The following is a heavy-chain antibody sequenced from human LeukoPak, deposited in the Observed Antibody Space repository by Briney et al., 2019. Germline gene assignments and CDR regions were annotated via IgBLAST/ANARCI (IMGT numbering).Heavy chain of an antibody. D-gene: IGHD6-13*01. V-gene: IGHV4-4*07. CDR2: IYTSGST. CDR3: ARGPPLIAAAAGGDYFDY. J-gene: IGHJ4*02. CDR1: GGSISSYY. Sequence: PSETLSLTCTVSGGSISSYYWSWIRQPAGKGLEWIGRIYTSGSTNYNPSLKSRVTKSVDTSKNQFSLKLSSVTAADTAVYYCARGPPLIAAAAGGDYFDYWGQGTLVTVSS.